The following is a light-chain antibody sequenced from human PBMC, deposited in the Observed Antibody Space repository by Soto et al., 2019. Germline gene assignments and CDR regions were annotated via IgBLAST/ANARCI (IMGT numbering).Light chain of an antibody. V-gene: IGKV3-15*01. CDR1: QSVSSD. CDR2: GAS. CDR3: QWSGGSVS. J-gene: IGKJ4*01. Sequence: EIVMTQSPATLSVSPGERATLSCRASQSVSSDLAWYQQKPGQAPRLLIYGASTRATGIPARFSGSGSGTEFTLTINRLEPEDFAVYYCQWSGGSVSFGGGTKVE.